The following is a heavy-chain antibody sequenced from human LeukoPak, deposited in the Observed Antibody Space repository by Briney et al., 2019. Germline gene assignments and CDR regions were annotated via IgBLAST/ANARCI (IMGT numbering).Heavy chain of an antibody. CDR2: ISGSGGNT. J-gene: IGHJ4*02. CDR3: AKTVSGSHSYQGGDY. CDR1: GFTFSSYA. D-gene: IGHD3-16*02. Sequence: PGGSLRLSCVASGFTFSSYAMSWVRQAPGKGLEWVSAISGSGGNTYYADSVKGRFTMSRDNSKNTLYLQMNSLRAEDTAVYFCAKTVSGSHSYQGGDYWGQGTLVTVST. V-gene: IGHV3-23*01.